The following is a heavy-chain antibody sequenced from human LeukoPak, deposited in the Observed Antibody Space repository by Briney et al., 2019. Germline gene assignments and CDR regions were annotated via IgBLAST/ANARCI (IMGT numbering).Heavy chain of an antibody. Sequence: ASVKVSCKASGYTFTGYYMHWARQAPGQGLEWMGWINPNSGGTNYAQKFQGRVTMTRDTSISTAYMELSRLRSDDTAVYYCARELYYDSSGYGLIGYWGQGTLVTVSS. CDR2: INPNSGGT. CDR3: ARELYYDSSGYGLIGY. J-gene: IGHJ4*02. V-gene: IGHV1-2*02. D-gene: IGHD3-22*01. CDR1: GYTFTGYY.